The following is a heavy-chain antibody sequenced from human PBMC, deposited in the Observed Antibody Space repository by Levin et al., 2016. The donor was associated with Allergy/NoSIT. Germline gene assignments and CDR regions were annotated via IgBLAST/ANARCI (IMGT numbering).Heavy chain of an antibody. V-gene: IGHV3-30*18. Sequence: GGSQTLLCSLWIHLQEFWHALGPPNSRQGAGWVAHISNDGSNKYYADSVKGRFTISRDNSRNTLSLQMNNLRAEDTAVYYCAKGGSWGAVPDYFDIWGQGTSATVSS. D-gene: IGHD6-19*01. J-gene: IGHJ4*02. CDR1: IHLQEFW. CDR3: AKGGSWGAVPDYFDI. CDR2: ISNDGSNK.